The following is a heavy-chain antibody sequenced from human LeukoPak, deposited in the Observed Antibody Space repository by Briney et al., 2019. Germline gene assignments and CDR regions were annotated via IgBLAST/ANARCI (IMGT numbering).Heavy chain of an antibody. V-gene: IGHV4-39*07. J-gene: IGHJ6*04. Sequence: SETLSLTCTVSGDSIRSSSYFWGWIRQPPGMGLEWIGSIYYSGSTYYNPSLRSRVTISVDTSNNQFSLKLSSVTAADTAVYYCARAGGPKGFPYFDFWDVWGKGTTVTVSS. CDR3: ARAGGPKGFPYFDFWDV. D-gene: IGHD3-3*01. CDR1: GDSIRSSSYF. CDR2: IYYSGST.